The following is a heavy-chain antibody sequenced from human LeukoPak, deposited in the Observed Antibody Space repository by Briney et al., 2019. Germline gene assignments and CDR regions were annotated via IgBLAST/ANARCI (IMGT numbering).Heavy chain of an antibody. CDR2: ISLTGLT. J-gene: IGHJ4*02. CDR3: SRENGAFSPFGY. V-gene: IGHV4-4*02. CDR1: GGSISNTNW. D-gene: IGHD2-8*01. Sequence: SETLSLTCGVSGGSISNTNWWSWVRQPPWQGLEWIGEISLTGLTHYNPSLESRVTVSLDKSKNQLSLNLTSVTATDTAVYYCSRENGAFSPFGYWGQGTLVTVLS.